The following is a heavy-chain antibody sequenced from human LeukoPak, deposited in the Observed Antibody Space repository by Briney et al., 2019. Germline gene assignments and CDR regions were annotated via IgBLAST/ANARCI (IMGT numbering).Heavy chain of an antibody. V-gene: IGHV3-30*03. CDR3: ASKRWLQSSFDY. CDR2: ISYDGSNK. D-gene: IGHD5-24*01. CDR1: GFTFNNYG. J-gene: IGHJ4*02. Sequence: GRSLRLSCAASGFTFNNYGMHWVRQAPGKGLEWVAVISYDGSNKYYADSVKGRFTISRDNSKNTVYLQMNSLRAEDTAVYYCASKRWLQSSFDYWGQGTLVTVSS.